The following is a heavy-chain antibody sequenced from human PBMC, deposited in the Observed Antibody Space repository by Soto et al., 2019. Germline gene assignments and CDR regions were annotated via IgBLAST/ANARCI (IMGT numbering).Heavy chain of an antibody. V-gene: IGHV4-31*03. CDR3: ARGGRRSPAMDV. Sequence: QVQLQESGPGLVRPSQTLSLTCTVSGGSISSGGYYWSWIRQHPGKGLEWIGYIYYSGSTYYNPSLKSGVTISVETSKNQFSLKLSSVTAADTAVYYCARGGRRSPAMDVWGQGTTVTVSS. CDR1: GGSISSGGYY. CDR2: IYYSGST. J-gene: IGHJ6*02.